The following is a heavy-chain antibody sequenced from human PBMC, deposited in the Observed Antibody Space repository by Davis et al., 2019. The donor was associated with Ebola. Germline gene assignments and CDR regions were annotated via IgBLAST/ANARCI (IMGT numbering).Heavy chain of an antibody. CDR1: GGSITSSHW. V-gene: IGHV4-4*02. CDR2: IYHNGNT. Sequence: PSETLSLTCAVSGGSITSSHWWSWVRQSPGKGLEWIGEIYHNGNTNYNPSLKSRVTISGDKSKNQFSLNLTSVSAADTAVYYCARAKQWLAYYFDYWGQGILVTVSS. CDR3: ARAKQWLAYYFDY. J-gene: IGHJ4*02. D-gene: IGHD6-19*01.